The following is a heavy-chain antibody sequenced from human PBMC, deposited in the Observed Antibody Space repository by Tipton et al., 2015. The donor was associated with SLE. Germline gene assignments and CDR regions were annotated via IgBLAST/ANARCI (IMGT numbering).Heavy chain of an antibody. D-gene: IGHD2-15*01. CDR1: GGSISSHY. J-gene: IGHJ5*02. CDR2: IYYRGNT. Sequence: TLSLTCTVSGGSISSHYWSWFRQPPGKGLEWIAYIYYRGNTKYNPSLNSRVTISLDTSRTQFSLKLSSVTAADTAVYYCARDGRGYCDNSGCSEYHWFDPWGQGTLVTVSS. V-gene: IGHV4-59*11. CDR3: ARDGRGYCDNSGCSEYHWFDP.